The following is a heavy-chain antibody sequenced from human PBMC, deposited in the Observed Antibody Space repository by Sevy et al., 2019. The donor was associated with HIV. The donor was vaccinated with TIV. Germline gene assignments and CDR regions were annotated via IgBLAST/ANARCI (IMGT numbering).Heavy chain of an antibody. V-gene: IGHV4-39*01. D-gene: IGHD2-2*01. CDR2: IYYSGST. Sequence: SETLSLTCTVSGGSISSSSYYWGWIRQPPGKGLEWIGSIYYSGSTYYNPSLKSRVTISVDTSKNQFSLKLSSVTAADTAVYYCARHGLLRYCSSTSCRTLNWFDPWGQGTLVTVSS. CDR1: GGSISSSSYY. CDR3: ARHGLLRYCSSTSCRTLNWFDP. J-gene: IGHJ5*02.